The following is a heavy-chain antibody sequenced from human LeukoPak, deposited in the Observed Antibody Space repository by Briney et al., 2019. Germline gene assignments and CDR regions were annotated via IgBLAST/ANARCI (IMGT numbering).Heavy chain of an antibody. D-gene: IGHD3-22*01. Sequence: PGGSLRLSCAASGFTFSSYAMSWVRQAPGKGLEWVSGISGSGGTTYSADSVKGRFTISRDNAKNSLYLQMNSLRAEDTAVYYCASRYYYDSSGSPGRIRYYYYYMDVWGKGTTVTVSS. CDR2: ISGSGGTT. J-gene: IGHJ6*03. CDR1: GFTFSSYA. CDR3: ASRYYYDSSGSPGRIRYYYYYMDV. V-gene: IGHV3-23*01.